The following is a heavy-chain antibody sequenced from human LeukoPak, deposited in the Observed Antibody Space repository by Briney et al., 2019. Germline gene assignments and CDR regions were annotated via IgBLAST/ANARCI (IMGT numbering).Heavy chain of an antibody. V-gene: IGHV3-7*01. CDR1: GFTFSRSW. CDR3: ARPSDSSGPEINHDAFDI. CDR2: IKQDGNEK. Sequence: PGGSLRLSCAASGFTFSRSWMRWVRQAPGKGLEWVANIKQDGNEKYYEDSVKGRFTISRDNGKNSLYLQMNSLRAEDTAVYYCARPSDSSGPEINHDAFDIWGQGTMVTVSS. J-gene: IGHJ3*02. D-gene: IGHD3-22*01.